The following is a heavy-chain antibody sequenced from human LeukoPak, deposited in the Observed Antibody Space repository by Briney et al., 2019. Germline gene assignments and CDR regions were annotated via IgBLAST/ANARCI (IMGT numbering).Heavy chain of an antibody. CDR3: ARQYYCDSRYFQH. D-gene: IGHD3-22*01. CDR1: GGSFSGYY. J-gene: IGHJ1*01. V-gene: IGHV4-34*01. CDR2: INHSGST. Sequence: IPSDTLSLTCAVYGGSFSGYYWSWIRQPPGKGLEWIGEINHSGSTNYNPSLKSRVTISVDTSKNQFSLKLSSVTAADTAVYYCARQYYCDSRYFQHWGQGTLVTVSS.